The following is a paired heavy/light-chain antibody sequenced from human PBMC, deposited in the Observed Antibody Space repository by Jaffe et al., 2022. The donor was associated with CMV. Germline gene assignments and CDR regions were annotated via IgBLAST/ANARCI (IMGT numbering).Light chain of an antibody. Sequence: EIVLTQSPGTLSLSPGERATLSCRASQSVSSSYLAWFQQKPGQAPRLLIYGASNRATGIPDRFSGSESGTDFTLTISRLEPEDFAVYYCQHYGGSPYTFGQGTKLEIK. CDR3: QHYGGSPYT. J-gene: IGKJ2*01. V-gene: IGKV3-20*01. CDR2: GAS. CDR1: QSVSSSY.
Heavy chain of an antibody. V-gene: IGHV1-3*01. D-gene: IGHD3-22*01. CDR2: INPYSGNT. Sequence: QVQLVQSGIEVKEPGASVKVACKTSGYTFNDYILHWVRQAPGHGLEWVGYINPYSGNTKYAQQFQGRVSISRDSYANTVYLDLNGLRSEDTAVFYCVRGNYYDNAPYLAWGPKRRGQEVRSFDPWGPGTPVIVSS. CDR1: GYTFNDYI. CDR3: VRGNYYDNAPYLAWGPKRRGQEVRSFDP. J-gene: IGHJ5*02.